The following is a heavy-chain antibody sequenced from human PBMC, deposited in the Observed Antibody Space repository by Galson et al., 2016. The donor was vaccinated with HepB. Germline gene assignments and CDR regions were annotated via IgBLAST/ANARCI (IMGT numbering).Heavy chain of an antibody. V-gene: IGHV4-59*02. CDR1: GGSVISFF. D-gene: IGHD3-22*01. CDR2: IYNSGST. J-gene: IGHJ4*02. Sequence: SETLSLTCAVSGGSVISFFWSWIRQPPGKGLEWIGDIYNSGSTNSKPSLKSRVTISLDTSKNQFSLRLTSVPAADTPVYYCARAGRFYDRSAFDYWGQGTLVTVSS. CDR3: ARAGRFYDRSAFDY.